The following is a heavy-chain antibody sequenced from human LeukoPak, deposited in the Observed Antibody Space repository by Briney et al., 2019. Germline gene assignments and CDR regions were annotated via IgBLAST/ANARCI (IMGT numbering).Heavy chain of an antibody. CDR2: LYSDRAT. CDR1: GLTVSGNH. V-gene: IGHV3-66*01. CDR3: ARDREGYKVNWFHP. D-gene: IGHD5-24*01. Sequence: PGGSLRLSCVASGLTVSGNHIFWVRQAPGKGLEWVSVLYSDRATYYADSVKGRFTISRDNLKNTVYLQMNSVRVDDTATYYCARDREGYKVNWFHPWGQGTLVAVSS. J-gene: IGHJ5*02.